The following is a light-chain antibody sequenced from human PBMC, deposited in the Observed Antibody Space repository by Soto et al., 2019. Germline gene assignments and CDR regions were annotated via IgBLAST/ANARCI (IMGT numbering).Light chain of an antibody. V-gene: IGLV2-8*01. CDR1: SSDVGGYNY. CDR2: EVS. CDR3: SSYAGSNNFVV. J-gene: IGLJ2*01. Sequence: QSALTQPPSASGSPGQPVTISCTGTSSDVGGYNYVSWYQQHPGKAPKLMIYEVSKRPSGVPDRFSGSKSGNTASLTVSGLQAEDEADYYCSSYAGSNNFVVFGGGTKLTV.